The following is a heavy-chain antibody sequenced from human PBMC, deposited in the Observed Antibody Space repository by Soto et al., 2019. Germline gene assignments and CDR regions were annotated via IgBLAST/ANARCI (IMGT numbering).Heavy chain of an antibody. V-gene: IGHV1-18*04. Sequence: WASVKVSCKASGYTFTSYGISWVRQAPGQGLEWMGWISAYNGNTNYAQKLQGRVTTTTDTSTSTAYMELRSLRSGDTAVYYCARDYYDFWSGYLTPNWFDPWGQGTLVTVSS. D-gene: IGHD3-3*01. CDR1: GYTFTSYG. CDR2: ISAYNGNT. CDR3: ARDYYDFWSGYLTPNWFDP. J-gene: IGHJ5*02.